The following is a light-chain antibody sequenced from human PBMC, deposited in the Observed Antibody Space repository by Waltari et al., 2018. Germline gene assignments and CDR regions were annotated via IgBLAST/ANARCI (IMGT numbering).Light chain of an antibody. J-gene: IGLJ1*01. CDR2: NNN. Sequence: QSVVTQPPSASGTPGQRVTISGSGSSANIGSNTANWYQQLPGTTPKLLIYNNNKRPSGVPDRFSGSKSGTSASLAISGLQSEDEADYYCAAWDDSLPGLFVFGSGTKVTVL. CDR3: AAWDDSLPGLFV. CDR1: SANIGSNT. V-gene: IGLV1-44*01.